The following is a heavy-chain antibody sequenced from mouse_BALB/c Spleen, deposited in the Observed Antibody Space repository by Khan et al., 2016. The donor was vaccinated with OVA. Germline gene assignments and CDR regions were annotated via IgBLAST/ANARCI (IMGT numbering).Heavy chain of an antibody. CDR3: ARKDYYDYDPFPY. CDR1: GYSITSEYA. CDR2: INYSGNT. Sequence: EVQLVESGPGLVKPSQSLSLTCTVTGYSITSEYAWNWIRQFPGNKLEWMGYINYSGNTRFNPSLKSRTSITRATSKNQFFLQLNSVTTADTATYYCARKDYYDYDPFPYWGQGTLVTVAA. D-gene: IGHD2-4*01. J-gene: IGHJ3*01. V-gene: IGHV3-2*02.